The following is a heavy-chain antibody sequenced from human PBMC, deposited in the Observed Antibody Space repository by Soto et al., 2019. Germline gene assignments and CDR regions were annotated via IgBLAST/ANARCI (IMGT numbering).Heavy chain of an antibody. J-gene: IGHJ4*02. V-gene: IGHV3-64D*06. CDR1: GFTFRDYG. CDR3: VKDRSLIRADVYYFDY. Sequence: PGGSLRLSCTASGFTFRDYGMHWVRQAPGKGLEFVAAILSNGGTTYYADSVRGRFTISRDNSKNTLYLQMSSLRDDDTAVYYCVKDRSLIRADVYYFDYWGKGTLVTVSS. D-gene: IGHD2-8*01. CDR2: ILSNGGTT.